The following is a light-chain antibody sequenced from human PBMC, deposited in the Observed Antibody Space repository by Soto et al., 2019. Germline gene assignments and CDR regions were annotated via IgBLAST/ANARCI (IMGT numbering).Light chain of an antibody. J-gene: IGKJ1*01. V-gene: IGKV3D-15*01. Sequence: EIVMTQSPATLSVSPGERATLSCRASQSLSSNLAWYQQKPGQPPRLLIYGASTRATGIPARVNGSGSGTEFTLTISSLQSEDFAVYYCQQCNDWPPWTFGQGTKVDIK. CDR3: QQCNDWPPWT. CDR2: GAS. CDR1: QSLSSN.